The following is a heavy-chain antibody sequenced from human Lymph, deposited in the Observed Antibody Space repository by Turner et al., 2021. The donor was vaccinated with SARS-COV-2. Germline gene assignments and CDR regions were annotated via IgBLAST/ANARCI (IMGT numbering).Heavy chain of an antibody. J-gene: IGHJ3*02. CDR3: ARDTVGATHAFDI. V-gene: IGHV3-48*03. CDR1: GFIFSSHE. CDR2: ISRSGSTI. Sequence: EVQLVESGGGLVLPGGSLRLSCAASGFIFSSHEMNWVRQAPGKGPEWVSYISRSGSTIYYADSVKGRFTISRDNAKNSLYLQMSSLRAEDTAVYYCARDTVGATHAFDIWGQGTMVTVSS. D-gene: IGHD1-26*01.